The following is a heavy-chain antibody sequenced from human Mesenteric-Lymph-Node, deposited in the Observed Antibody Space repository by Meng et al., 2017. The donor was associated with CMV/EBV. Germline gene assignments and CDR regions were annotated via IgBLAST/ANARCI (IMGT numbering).Heavy chain of an antibody. V-gene: IGHV1-69*10. Sequence: TFNRHTVRWVRQAPGQGLEWMGGIIPILDIANYAQNFQYGVTISADKSTSTAYMELSSLRSEDTAVYYCARGRPGYCSSTNCFSGFDYWGQGTLVTVSS. CDR2: IIPILDIA. CDR3: ARGRPGYCSSTNCFSGFDY. CDR1: TFNRHT. J-gene: IGHJ4*02. D-gene: IGHD2-2*01.